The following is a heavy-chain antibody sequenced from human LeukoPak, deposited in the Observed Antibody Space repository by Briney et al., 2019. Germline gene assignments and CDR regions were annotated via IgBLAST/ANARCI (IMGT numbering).Heavy chain of an antibody. CDR3: ASAYYGDYGGY. D-gene: IGHD4-17*01. J-gene: IGHJ4*02. Sequence: GGSLRLSCAASGFTVSSNYMSWVRQAPGKGLEWVSVIYPNGDAYYAGSLKGRFTISRDTSKNTMYLQMSSLSAEDTAVYYCASAYYGDYGGYWGQGTLVTVSS. CDR2: IYPNGDA. V-gene: IGHV3-66*01. CDR1: GFTVSSNY.